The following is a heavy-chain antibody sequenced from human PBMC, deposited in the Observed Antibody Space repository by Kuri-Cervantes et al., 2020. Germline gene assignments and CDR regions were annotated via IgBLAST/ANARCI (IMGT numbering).Heavy chain of an antibody. CDR1: GFTFSSYG. CDR2: ISYDGSNK. V-gene: IGHV3-30*03. J-gene: IGHJ4*02. D-gene: IGHD2-2*01. Sequence: GGSLRLSCAASGFTFSSYGMHWVRQAPGKGLEWVAVISYDGSNKYYADSVKGRFTISRDNSKNTLYLQMNSLRAEDTAVYYCAREHCSSTSCSYFDYWGQGTLVTVSS. CDR3: AREHCSSTSCSYFDY.